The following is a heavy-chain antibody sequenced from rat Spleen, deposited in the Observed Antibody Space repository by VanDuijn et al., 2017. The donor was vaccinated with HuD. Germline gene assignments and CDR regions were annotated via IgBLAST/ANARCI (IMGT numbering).Heavy chain of an antibody. CDR2: ITNTGVNT. J-gene: IGHJ2*01. CDR3: TRDDYYSAVFDY. CDR1: GFPLSNYG. D-gene: IGHD1-1*01. V-gene: IGHV5-31*01. Sequence: VQLKESGPGLVQPSQTLSLTCTVSGFPLSNYGVIWVRQPPGKGLEWVASITNTGVNTYYLDSVKGRFTISRDNAKITLYLQMNSLRSEDTATYYCTRDDYYSAVFDYWGQGVMVTVSS.